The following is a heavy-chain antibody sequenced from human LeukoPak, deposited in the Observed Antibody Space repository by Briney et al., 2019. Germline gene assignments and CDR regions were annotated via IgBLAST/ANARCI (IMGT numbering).Heavy chain of an antibody. V-gene: IGHV3-23*01. Sequence: SGGSLRLSCAASGFTLNSYAMSWVRQAPGKGLEWVSGISVAGSKRHYADSVKGRFTISRDNSKNTLYLQMNSLRAEDTALYYCAKDSLAYCTSSSCFDFDFWGQGALVTVSS. CDR2: ISVAGSKR. J-gene: IGHJ4*02. CDR3: AKDSLAYCTSSSCFDFDF. D-gene: IGHD2-2*01. CDR1: GFTLNSYA.